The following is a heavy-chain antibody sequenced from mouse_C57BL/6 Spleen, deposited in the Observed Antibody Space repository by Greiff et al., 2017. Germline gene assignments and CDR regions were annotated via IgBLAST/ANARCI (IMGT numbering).Heavy chain of an antibody. CDR1: GYTFTSYY. Sequence: LQQSGAELVRPGASVTMSCKASGYTFTSYYMHWVKQTPRQGLEWIGAIYPGTGDTSYNQKFKGKATLTVDKSSSTAYMQLSSLTSEDSAVYVCARGKGDERDVEDWGKGTTVTVAS. CDR2: IYPGTGDT. J-gene: IGHJ1*03. D-gene: IGHD3-3*01. V-gene: IGHV1-12*01. CDR3: ARGKGDERDVED.